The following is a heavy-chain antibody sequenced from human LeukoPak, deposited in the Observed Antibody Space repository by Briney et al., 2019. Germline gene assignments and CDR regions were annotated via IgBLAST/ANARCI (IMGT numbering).Heavy chain of an antibody. Sequence: GGSLRLSCAASGFSFSGYIMNWVRQTPGKGLEWVSFIGTSGNTIYYADSVKGRFTVSRDNAKNSLYLQMDSLRAEDTAVYYCARDQWLDYWGQGTLVTVSS. CDR2: IGTSGNTI. CDR1: GFSFSGYI. J-gene: IGHJ4*02. D-gene: IGHD6-19*01. CDR3: ARDQWLDY. V-gene: IGHV3-48*01.